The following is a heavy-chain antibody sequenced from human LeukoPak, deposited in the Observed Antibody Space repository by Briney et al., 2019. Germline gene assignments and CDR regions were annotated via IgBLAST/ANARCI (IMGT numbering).Heavy chain of an antibody. CDR1: GYTLTELS. J-gene: IGHJ4*02. V-gene: IGHV1-24*01. Sequence: ASVKVSCKVSGYTLTELSMHWVRQAPGKGLEWMGGFDPEDGETIYAQKFQGRVTMTEDTSTDTAYMELSSLRSEDTAVYYCATGRRPEIVATIQYDYWGQGTLVTASS. D-gene: IGHD5-12*01. CDR2: FDPEDGET. CDR3: ATGRRPEIVATIQYDY.